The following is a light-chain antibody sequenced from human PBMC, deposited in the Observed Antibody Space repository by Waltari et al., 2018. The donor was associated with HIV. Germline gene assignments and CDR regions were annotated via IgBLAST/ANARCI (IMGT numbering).Light chain of an antibody. J-gene: IGLJ1*01. V-gene: IGLV1-44*01. CDR1: GSNLRSNY. CDR3: AAWDDTLKVYV. Sequence: QSVLAQPPSVSGAPGQRVTISCSGSGSNLRSNYVNWYQQLPGTAPRVLIYNDDQRPSGVPARFSGSKAGTTASLAISGLQSEDEADYYCAAWDDTLKVYVFGTGTKVTVL. CDR2: NDD.